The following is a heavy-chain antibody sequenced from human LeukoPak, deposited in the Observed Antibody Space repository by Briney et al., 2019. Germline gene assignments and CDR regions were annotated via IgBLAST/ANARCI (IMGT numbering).Heavy chain of an antibody. CDR3: ARDNSNPRDYYYYGMDV. CDR1: GFTFSSYW. D-gene: IGHD4-11*01. V-gene: IGHV3-7*01. Sequence: GGSLRLSCAASGFTFSSYWMSWVHQAPGKGLEWVANIKQDGSEKYYVDSVKGRFTISRDNAKNSLYLQMNSLRAEDTAVYYCARDNSNPRDYYYYGMDVWGQGTTVTVSS. CDR2: IKQDGSEK. J-gene: IGHJ6*02.